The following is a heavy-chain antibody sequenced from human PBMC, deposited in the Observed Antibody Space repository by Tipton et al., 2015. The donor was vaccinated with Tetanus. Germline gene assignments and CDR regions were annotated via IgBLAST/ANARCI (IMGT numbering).Heavy chain of an antibody. Sequence: TLSLTCSVSGASISSGGYFWNWIRHPPGKALEWIGSIYYSGSTFYHPSLQSRVTISVDTSKNQFSLRLSSVTAADTAVYFCARHPPPYYYGSGSYLDYWGQGTPVTVSS. V-gene: IGHV4-30-2*03. CDR1: GASISSGGYF. D-gene: IGHD3-10*01. CDR2: IYYSGST. CDR3: ARHPPPYYYGSGSYLDY. J-gene: IGHJ4*02.